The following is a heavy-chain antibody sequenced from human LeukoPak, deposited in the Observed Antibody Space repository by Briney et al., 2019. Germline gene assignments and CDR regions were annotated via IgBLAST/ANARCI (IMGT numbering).Heavy chain of an antibody. D-gene: IGHD5-24*01. Sequence: GGSLRLSCVASGFIFSSYSMNWVRQAPGKGLEWVSSISSSSSYIYYADTVKGRFTISRDNAKNSLYLQMNSLRAEDTAVYYCTRDRGWQQFDYWGQGTLVTVSS. CDR2: ISSSSSYI. CDR1: GFIFSSYS. V-gene: IGHV3-21*01. J-gene: IGHJ4*02. CDR3: TRDRGWQQFDY.